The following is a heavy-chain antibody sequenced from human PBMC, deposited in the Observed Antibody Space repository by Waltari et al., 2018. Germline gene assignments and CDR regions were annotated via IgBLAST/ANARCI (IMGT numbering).Heavy chain of an antibody. J-gene: IGHJ4*02. CDR3: ARGSIAVAGNYYFDY. Sequence: QVQLVQSGAEVKKPGSSVKVSCKASGGTFSSYTISWVRQAPGQGLEWMGRIIPILGIANYAQKCQGRVTITADKSTSTAYMELSSLRSEDTAVYYCARGSIAVAGNYYFDYWGQGTLVTVSS. CDR2: IIPILGIA. CDR1: GGTFSSYT. V-gene: IGHV1-69*02. D-gene: IGHD6-19*01.